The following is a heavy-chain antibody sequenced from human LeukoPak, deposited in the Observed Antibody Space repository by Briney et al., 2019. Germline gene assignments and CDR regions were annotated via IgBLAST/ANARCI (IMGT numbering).Heavy chain of an antibody. CDR3: ARTPFESYDLNWFDP. V-gene: IGHV1-69*05. Sequence: GASVKVSCKASGGTFSSYAISWVRQAPGQGLEWMGGIIPIFGTANYAQKFQGRVTITTDESTSTAYMELSSLRSENTAVYYCARTPFESYDLNWFDPWGQGTLVTVSS. D-gene: IGHD3-3*01. J-gene: IGHJ5*02. CDR1: GGTFSSYA. CDR2: IIPIFGTA.